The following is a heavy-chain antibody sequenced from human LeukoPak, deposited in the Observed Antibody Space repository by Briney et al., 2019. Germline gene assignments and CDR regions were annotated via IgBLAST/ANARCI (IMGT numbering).Heavy chain of an antibody. CDR2: IYYSGST. CDR3: AGRPPDTGHGMGV. D-gene: IGHD3-9*01. Sequence: SESLSLTCTVSGGSISSFYRSWVRQPPGKGLEWIGYIYYSGSTNYNPSLKSRVTISVDTSKNQFSLKLSSVAAADTAVYYGAGRPPDTGHGMGVWGQGTTVTVSS. J-gene: IGHJ6*02. V-gene: IGHV4-59*01. CDR1: GGSISSFY.